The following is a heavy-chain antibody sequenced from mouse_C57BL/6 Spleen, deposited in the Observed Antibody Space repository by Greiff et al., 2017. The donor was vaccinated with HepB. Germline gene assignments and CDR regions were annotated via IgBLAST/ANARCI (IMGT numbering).Heavy chain of an antibody. CDR3: AREDYYGSRWHFDG. CDR1: GYTFSDYG. D-gene: IGHD1-1*01. CDR2: ISSGSSTI. V-gene: IGHV5-17*01. Sequence: VQLEQSGGGLGKPGGSLKLSCAASGYTFSDYGMHWVRQLPEKGLEWVAYISSGSSTIYYADTVKGRFTISRDNAKNTRFLQMNSLRSEDTAMYYCAREDYYGSRWHFDGWGTGTTVTVSS. J-gene: IGHJ1*03.